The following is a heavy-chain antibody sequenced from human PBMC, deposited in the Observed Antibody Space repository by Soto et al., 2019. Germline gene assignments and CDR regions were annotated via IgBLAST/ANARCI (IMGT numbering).Heavy chain of an antibody. CDR1: GFTFSSYA. V-gene: IGHV3-23*01. J-gene: IGHJ4*02. D-gene: IGHD6-13*01. Sequence: PWGSLRLSCAASGFTFSSYAMILVRHSPGKWLEWVSAISGSGGSTYYADSVKGRFTISRDNSKNTLYLQMNSLRAEDTAVYYCASSSWPMTYYFDYWGQGTLVTVSS. CDR3: ASSSWPMTYYFDY. CDR2: ISGSGGST.